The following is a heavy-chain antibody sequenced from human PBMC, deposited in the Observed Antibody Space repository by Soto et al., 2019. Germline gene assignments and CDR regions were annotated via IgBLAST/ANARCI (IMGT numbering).Heavy chain of an antibody. CDR2: INWNGGRT. D-gene: IGHD6-13*01. CDR3: AKDRGYRAYAFDY. V-gene: IGHV3-9*01. J-gene: IGHJ4*02. CDR1: GFTFSSYG. Sequence: GGSLRLSCAASGFTFSSYGMHWVRQAPGKGLEWVSYINWNGGRTGYADSVKGRFTISRDNAKNSLYLQMNSLRTEDTAFYYCAKDRGYRAYAFDYWGQGTLVTVSS.